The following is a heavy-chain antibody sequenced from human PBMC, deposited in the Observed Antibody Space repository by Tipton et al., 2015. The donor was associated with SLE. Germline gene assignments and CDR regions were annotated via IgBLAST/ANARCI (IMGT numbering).Heavy chain of an antibody. CDR1: GGTFSSYA. CDR2: IIPIFGTA. Sequence: QLVQSGAEVKKPGSSVKVSCKASGGTFSSYAISWVRQAPGQGLEWMGGIIPIFGTANYAQKFQGRVTITADASTSTAYMELSSLRSEDTAVYYCARGCIPYYYDRSGYGQGDAFDIWGQGTMVTVSS. D-gene: IGHD3-22*01. CDR3: ARGCIPYYYDRSGYGQGDAFDI. V-gene: IGHV1-69*01. J-gene: IGHJ3*02.